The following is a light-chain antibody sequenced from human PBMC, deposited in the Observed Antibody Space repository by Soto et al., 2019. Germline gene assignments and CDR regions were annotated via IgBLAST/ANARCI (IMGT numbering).Light chain of an antibody. Sequence: QMTQSPASLSASVGDRVTITCRASRDISDYLNWFQHEPGRAPKLLIYAASVLHSGVPARFSGRGSESGTEYTITISSLQPEDSATYYCQQSYRPPLTFGGVTRVKIK. CDR2: AAS. CDR1: RDISDY. J-gene: IGKJ4*01. CDR3: QQSYRPPLT. V-gene: IGKV1-39*01.